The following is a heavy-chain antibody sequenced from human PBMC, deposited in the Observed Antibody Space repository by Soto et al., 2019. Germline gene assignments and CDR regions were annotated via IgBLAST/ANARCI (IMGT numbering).Heavy chain of an antibody. V-gene: IGHV3-30*18. J-gene: IGHJ4*02. Sequence: QVQLVESGGGVVQPGRSLRLSCAASGFTFSSYGMHWVRQAPGKGLEWVAVISYDGSNKYYADSVKGRFTISRDNSKNTLYLQMNSLRAEDTAVYYCAKDLVAGTVSWGYWGQGTLVTVSS. CDR1: GFTFSSYG. D-gene: IGHD6-19*01. CDR2: ISYDGSNK. CDR3: AKDLVAGTVSWGY.